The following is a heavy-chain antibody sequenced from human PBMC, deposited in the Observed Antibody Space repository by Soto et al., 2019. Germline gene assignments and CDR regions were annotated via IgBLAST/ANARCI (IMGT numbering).Heavy chain of an antibody. CDR3: ARYLPAAEDY. V-gene: IGHV3-74*01. D-gene: IGHD6-25*01. CDR1: GFTFSRYW. J-gene: IGHJ4*02. CDR2: INSDGSST. Sequence: EVQLVASGGGLVQPGGSLRLYCAASGFTFSRYWMHWVRQAPGKGLVWVSHINSDGSSTNYADSVKGRFTISRDNAKNTLYLQVNSLRAEDTAVYYCARYLPAAEDYWGQGTLVTVSS.